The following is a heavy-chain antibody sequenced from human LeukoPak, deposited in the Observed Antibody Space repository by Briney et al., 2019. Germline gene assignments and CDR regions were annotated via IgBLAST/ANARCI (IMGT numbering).Heavy chain of an antibody. V-gene: IGHV3-7*01. J-gene: IGHJ4*02. CDR1: GFIFRSYW. CDR3: ARDQAGDGYNLGYFDY. CDR2: IKEDGSEK. D-gene: IGHD5-24*01. Sequence: GGSLRLSCAASGFIFRSYWMSWVRQARGKGLEWVADIKEDGSEKSYVDSVKGRFTISRDNAKNSLYLQMNSLRAEDTAVYYCARDQAGDGYNLGYFDYWGQGTLVTVSS.